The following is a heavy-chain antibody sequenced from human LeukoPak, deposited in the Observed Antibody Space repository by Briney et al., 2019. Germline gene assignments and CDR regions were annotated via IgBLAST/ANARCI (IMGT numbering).Heavy chain of an antibody. CDR1: GGTFSSYA. D-gene: IGHD1-26*01. J-gene: IGHJ4*02. CDR3: ARGGRSARGSPMEFDY. CDR2: MNPNSGNT. Sequence: GASVKVSCKASGGTFSSYAISWVRQATGQGLEWMGWMNPNSGNTGYAQKFQGRVTMTRNTSISTAYMELSSLRSEDTAVYYCARGGRSARGSPMEFDYWGQGTLVTVSS. V-gene: IGHV1-8*02.